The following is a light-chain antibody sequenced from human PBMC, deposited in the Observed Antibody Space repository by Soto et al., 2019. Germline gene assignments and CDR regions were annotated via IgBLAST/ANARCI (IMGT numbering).Light chain of an antibody. Sequence: EIVLTQSPGTLSLSPGERATLSCRASQSVSSSYLAWYQQKPGQAPRLLIYGASSRATGIPDRFSGSGSGTDFSLTISRLEPDDFAVYYCQHYGSAPFTFGPGTKVDIK. CDR1: QSVSSSY. CDR2: GAS. CDR3: QHYGSAPFT. V-gene: IGKV3-20*01. J-gene: IGKJ3*01.